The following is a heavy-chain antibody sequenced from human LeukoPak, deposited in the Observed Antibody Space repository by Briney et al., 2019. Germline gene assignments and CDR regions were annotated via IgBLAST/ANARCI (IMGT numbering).Heavy chain of an antibody. J-gene: IGHJ3*02. CDR1: GFTFSSYN. Sequence: GGSPRLSCAASGFTFSSYNMNWVRQAPGKGLEWVSSISSSSNYIHYADSVRGRFTISRDNAKNSLYLQMNSLRAEDTAVYYCARGKSAFDIWGQGTMVTVSS. V-gene: IGHV3-21*01. CDR2: ISSSSNYI. CDR3: ARGKSAFDI.